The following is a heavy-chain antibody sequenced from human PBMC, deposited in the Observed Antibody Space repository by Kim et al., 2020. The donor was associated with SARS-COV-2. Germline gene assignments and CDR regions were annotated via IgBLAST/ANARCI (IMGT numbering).Heavy chain of an antibody. CDR2: ISSSSSTI. J-gene: IGHJ3*01. CDR3: ARDFYDTSGHEAFDV. V-gene: IGHV3-48*02. Sequence: GGSLRLSCAASGFSFSSKSMNWVRQAPGKGLEWVAFISSSSSTIYYAESVKGRFTISRDNAKNSLYLQMNSLRDEDTAVYYCARDFYDTSGHEAFDVCG. CDR1: GFSFSSKS. D-gene: IGHD3-22*01.